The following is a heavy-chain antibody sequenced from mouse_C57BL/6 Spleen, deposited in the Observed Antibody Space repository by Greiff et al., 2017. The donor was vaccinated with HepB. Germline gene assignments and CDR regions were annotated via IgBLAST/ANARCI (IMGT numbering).Heavy chain of an antibody. J-gene: IGHJ2*01. CDR1: GYAFSSSW. Sequence: QVQLQQSGPELVKPGASVKISCKASGYAFSSSWMNWVKQRPGKGLEWIGRIYPGAGDTNKNGKLKVKATLTADKSSSTAYMQLSSLTSEDSAFYFCAREGDYYGSSFDYWGKGTTLTVSS. CDR3: AREGDYYGSSFDY. V-gene: IGHV1-82*01. D-gene: IGHD1-1*01. CDR2: IYPGAGDT.